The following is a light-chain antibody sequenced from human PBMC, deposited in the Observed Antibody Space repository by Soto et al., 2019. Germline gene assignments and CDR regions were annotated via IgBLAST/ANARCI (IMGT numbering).Light chain of an antibody. CDR1: SSDVGSYNL. CDR2: EGS. J-gene: IGLJ1*01. CDR3: CSYAGSSTYV. Sequence: QSVLTQPASVSGSPGQSITSSRTGTSSDVGSYNLVSWYQQHPGKAPKLMIYEGSKRPSGVSNRFSGSKSGNTASLTISGLQAEDEADYYCCSYAGSSTYVFGTGTKVTVL. V-gene: IGLV2-23*01.